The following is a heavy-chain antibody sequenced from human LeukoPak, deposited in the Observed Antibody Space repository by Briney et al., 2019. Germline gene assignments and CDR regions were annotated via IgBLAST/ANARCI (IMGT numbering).Heavy chain of an antibody. Sequence: ASVKVSCKVSGYPFTAGAFSWVRQAPGQGLEWMGWINPNSGGTNYAQKFQGRVTMTRDTSISTAYMELSRLRSDDTAVYYCARGGRVFGVVRTDYWGQGTLVTVSS. D-gene: IGHD3-3*01. V-gene: IGHV1-2*02. CDR3: ARGGRVFGVVRTDY. J-gene: IGHJ4*02. CDR1: GYPFTAGA. CDR2: INPNSGGT.